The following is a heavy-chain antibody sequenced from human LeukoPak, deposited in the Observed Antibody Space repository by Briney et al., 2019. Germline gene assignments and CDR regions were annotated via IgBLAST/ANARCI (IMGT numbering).Heavy chain of an antibody. CDR3: ARDGVAAAIPESNLGGDY. CDR2: ISAYNGNT. Sequence: ASVKVSCKASGYTFTSYGISWVRQAPGQGLEWMGWISAYNGNTNYAQKLQGRVTMTTDTSTSTAYMELRSLRSDDTAVYYCARDGVAAAIPESNLGGDYWGQGTLVTVSS. J-gene: IGHJ4*02. D-gene: IGHD2-2*02. V-gene: IGHV1-18*01. CDR1: GYTFTSYG.